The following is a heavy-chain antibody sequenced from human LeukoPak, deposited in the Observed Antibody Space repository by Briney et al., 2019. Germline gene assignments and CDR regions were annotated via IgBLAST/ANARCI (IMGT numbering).Heavy chain of an antibody. D-gene: IGHD3/OR15-3a*01. J-gene: IGHJ4*02. CDR1: GFSFSNYW. V-gene: IGHV3-7*01. CDR3: ARSSDFWNGYYMDYFDY. CDR2: IKQDGSEK. Sequence: PGGSLRLSCSASGFSFSNYWMSWVRQAPGKGLEWVANIKQDGSEKYYVDSVKGRFTISRDNTKNSLYLQMNSLRTEDTAVYYCARSSDFWNGYYMDYFDYWGQGTLVTVSS.